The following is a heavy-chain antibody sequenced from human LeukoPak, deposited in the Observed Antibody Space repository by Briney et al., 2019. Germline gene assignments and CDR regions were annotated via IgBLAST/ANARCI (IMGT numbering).Heavy chain of an antibody. CDR3: AELGITMIGGV. CDR2: ISSSGSTI. Sequence: GGALRLSCAASGFTFSSYEMNWVRQAPGEGLEWGSYISSSGSTIYYADSVKGRFTISRDNAKNSLYLQMNSLRAEDTAVYYCAELGITMIGGVWGKGTTVTISS. CDR1: GFTFSSYE. V-gene: IGHV3-48*03. D-gene: IGHD3-10*02. J-gene: IGHJ6*04.